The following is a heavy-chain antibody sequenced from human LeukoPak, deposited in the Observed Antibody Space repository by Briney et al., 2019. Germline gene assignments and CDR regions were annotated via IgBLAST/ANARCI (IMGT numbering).Heavy chain of an antibody. Sequence: GGSLRLSCAASGFTFDYYWMHWVRQAPGKGLMWVSRINTDGSNTHYADSVKGRFTISRDNAKNTLYLQMTSLGAEDTAVYYCVRGGFGHAMDVWGQGTTVTVSS. J-gene: IGHJ6*02. D-gene: IGHD3-10*01. CDR3: VRGGFGHAMDV. V-gene: IGHV3-74*01. CDR1: GFTFDYYW. CDR2: INTDGSNT.